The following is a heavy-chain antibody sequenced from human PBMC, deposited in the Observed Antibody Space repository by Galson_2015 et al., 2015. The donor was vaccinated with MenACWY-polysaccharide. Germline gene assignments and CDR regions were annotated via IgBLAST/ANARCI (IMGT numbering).Heavy chain of an antibody. CDR1: GFSFSTYW. Sequence: SLRLSCAASGFSFSTYWMHWVRHAPGKGLVWVSRINADGSATDYADSVRGRFTISRDNAKNTLYLEMNSLRAEDTAVYYCTKAGAKYWRGSSCYVNWFAPWGQGTLVTVSS. V-gene: IGHV3-74*01. J-gene: IGHJ5*02. CDR2: INADGSAT. CDR3: TKAGAKYWRGSSCYVNWFAP. D-gene: IGHD2-15*01.